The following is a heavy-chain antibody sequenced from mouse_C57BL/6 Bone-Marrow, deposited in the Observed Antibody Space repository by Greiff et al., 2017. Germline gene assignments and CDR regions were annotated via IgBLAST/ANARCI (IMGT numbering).Heavy chain of an antibody. CDR1: GYTFTSYW. D-gene: IGHD1-1*01. Sequence: QVQLQQPGAELVMPGASVKLSCKASGYTFTSYWMHWVKQRPGQGLEWIGEIDPSDSYTNYNQKFKGKSTLTVDTSSSTAYMQLSSLPSEDSVVYNCAREYGITFFCYWGQGTLVTVSA. CDR2: IDPSDSYT. V-gene: IGHV1-69*01. J-gene: IGHJ3*01. CDR3: AREYGITFFCY.